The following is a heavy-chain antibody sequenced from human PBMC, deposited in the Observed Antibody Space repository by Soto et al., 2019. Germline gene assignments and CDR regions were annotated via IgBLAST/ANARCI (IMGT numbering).Heavy chain of an antibody. CDR3: ARGPDCSGGSCSGYYFDY. D-gene: IGHD2-15*01. Sequence: RQPAGKGLEWIGRIYTSGSTNYNPSLKSRVTMSVDTSKNQFSLKLSSVTAADTAVYYCARGPDCSGGSCSGYYFDYWGQGTLVTVSS. V-gene: IGHV4-4*07. J-gene: IGHJ4*02. CDR2: IYTSGST.